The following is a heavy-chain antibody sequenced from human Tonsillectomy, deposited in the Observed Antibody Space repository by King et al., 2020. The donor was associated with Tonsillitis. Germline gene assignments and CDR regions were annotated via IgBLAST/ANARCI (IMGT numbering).Heavy chain of an antibody. CDR1: GGSISSSSYF. CDR2: IYYRGNT. V-gene: IGHV4-39*01. D-gene: IGHD6-13*01. CDR3: ARGSWGDAFDI. Sequence: QLQESGPGLVKPSETLSLTCTVSGGSISSSSYFWGWIRQPPGKGLEWIGSIYYRGNTHYNPSLKNRVTISIDTSKNQFSLQLRSVTAADTAMFSCARGSWGDAFDIGGPGTMVTVSS. J-gene: IGHJ3*02.